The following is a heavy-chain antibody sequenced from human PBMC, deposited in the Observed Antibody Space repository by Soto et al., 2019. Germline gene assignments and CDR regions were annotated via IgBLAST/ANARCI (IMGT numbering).Heavy chain of an antibody. CDR3: AREKDYYDSSGYQIGHDAFDI. Sequence: SVKVSCKASGGTFSSYAISWVRQAPGQGLEWMGGIIPIFGTANYAQKFQGRVTITADESTSTAYMELSSLRSEDTAVYYCAREKDYYDSSGYQIGHDAFDIWGQGXMVTV. D-gene: IGHD3-22*01. J-gene: IGHJ3*02. CDR1: GGTFSSYA. CDR2: IIPIFGTA. V-gene: IGHV1-69*13.